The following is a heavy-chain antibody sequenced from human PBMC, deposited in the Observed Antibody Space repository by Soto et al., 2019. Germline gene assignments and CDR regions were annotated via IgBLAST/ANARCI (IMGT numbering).Heavy chain of an antibody. CDR3: ARGLGYVRHFDD. D-gene: IGHD7-27*01. V-gene: IGHV4-34*01. CDR1: CGSFSVYY. J-gene: IGHJ4*02. CDR2: INHSGST. Sequence: LSLTCAVYCGSFSVYYLSWIRHPPGKGLEWIGEINHSGSTNYNPSLKSRVTISVDTSKNQFSLKLSSVTAADTAVYYCARGLGYVRHFDDWGQGTLVTVSS.